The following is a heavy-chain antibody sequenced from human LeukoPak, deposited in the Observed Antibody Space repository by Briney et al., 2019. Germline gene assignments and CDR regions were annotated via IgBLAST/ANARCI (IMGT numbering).Heavy chain of an antibody. V-gene: IGHV4-59*01. J-gene: IGHJ3*02. CDR3: ARVESSIAGPGAFDI. CDR2: IYYSGST. D-gene: IGHD6-6*01. Sequence: SETLSLTCTVSGGSISSYYWSWLRQPPGKGLEWIGYIYYSGSTNYNPSLKSRVTISVDTSKNQFSLKLSSVTAADTAVYYCARVESSIAGPGAFDIWGQGTMVTVSS. CDR1: GGSISSYY.